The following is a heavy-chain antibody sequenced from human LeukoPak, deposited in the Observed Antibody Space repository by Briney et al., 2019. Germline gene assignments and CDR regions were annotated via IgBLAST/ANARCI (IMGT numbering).Heavy chain of an antibody. D-gene: IGHD3-3*01. J-gene: IGHJ6*03. CDR3: ARGIGGYYPYYYYYMDV. V-gene: IGHV4-59*01. Sequence: SETLSLTCTVSGGSISSYYWGWIRQPPGKGLEWIGYIYYSGSTNYNPSLKSRVTISVDTSMNQFSLKLSSVTAADTAVYYCARGIGGYYPYYYYYMDVWGKGTTVTVSS. CDR2: IYYSGST. CDR1: GGSISSYY.